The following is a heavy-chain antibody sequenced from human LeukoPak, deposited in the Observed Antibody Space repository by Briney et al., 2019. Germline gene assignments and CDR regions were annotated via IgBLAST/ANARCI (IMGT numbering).Heavy chain of an antibody. CDR1: GYTLTELS. D-gene: IGHD5-18*01. CDR3: ARAKVGQLWSRSPRPNWFDP. V-gene: IGHV1-24*01. J-gene: IGHJ5*02. CDR2: FDPEDGET. Sequence: ASVKVSCKVSGYTLTELSMHWVRQAPGKGLEWMGGFDPEDGETIYAQKFQGRVTMTEDTSTDTAYMELSSLRSEDTAVYYCARAKVGQLWSRSPRPNWFDPWGQGTLVTVSS.